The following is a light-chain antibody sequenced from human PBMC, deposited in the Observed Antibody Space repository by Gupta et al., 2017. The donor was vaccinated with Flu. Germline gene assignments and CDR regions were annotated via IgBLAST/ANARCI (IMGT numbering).Light chain of an antibody. CDR2: DAS. CDR1: QSVGSY. CDR3: QQRSSLLFT. V-gene: IGKV3-11*01. J-gene: IGKJ2*01. Sequence: EIVLTQSPATLSLSPGERATLSCRASQSVGSYLTWYQHRPGQPPRLVIYDASNRAAGIPARFSGGGSGTDFTLSISRLEPEDFAVYYCQQRSSLLFTFGQGTKMEIK.